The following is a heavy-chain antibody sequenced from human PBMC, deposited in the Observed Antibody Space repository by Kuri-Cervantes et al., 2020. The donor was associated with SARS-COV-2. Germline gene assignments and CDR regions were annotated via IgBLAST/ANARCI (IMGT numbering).Heavy chain of an antibody. CDR1: GYSFSSYW. D-gene: IGHD3-3*01. CDR2: IYPADSET. V-gene: IGHV5-51*01. J-gene: IGHJ4*02. CDR3: ARLLFWSGFVDS. Sequence: GSLKISCQGSGYSFSSYWIGWVRQMPGKSLEWMGIIYPADSETRYSPSFQGQVTISADKSTTTAYLQWSSLKASDTAMYYCARLLFWSGFVDSWGQGTLVTVSS.